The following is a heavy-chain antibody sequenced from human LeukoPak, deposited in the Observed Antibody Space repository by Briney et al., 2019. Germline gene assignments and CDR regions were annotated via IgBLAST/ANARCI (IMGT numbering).Heavy chain of an antibody. CDR2: ISYDGSNK. V-gene: IGHV3-30*04. CDR1: GFTFSSYA. Sequence: GGSLRLSCAASGFTFSSYAMHWVRQAPGKGLEWVAVISYDGSNKYHADSVKGRFTISRDNSKNTLYLQMNSLRAEDTAVYYCASTYGDYYAFDIWGQGTMVTVSS. J-gene: IGHJ3*02. CDR3: ASTYGDYYAFDI. D-gene: IGHD4-17*01.